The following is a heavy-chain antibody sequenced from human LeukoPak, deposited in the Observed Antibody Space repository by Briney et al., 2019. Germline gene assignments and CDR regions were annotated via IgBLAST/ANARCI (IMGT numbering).Heavy chain of an antibody. CDR1: GFDFSEHE. J-gene: IGHJ1*01. CDR2: IRNKNHGYTT. V-gene: IGHV3-72*01. Sequence: PGRSLRLSCAASGFDFSEHEMDWVRQAPGRGHEWLARIRNKNHGYTTEYAASVKGRFTISRDDSTNSLRLQMNILKTDDTAVYYCVRPSQGYFQNWGQGTLVTVYS. CDR3: VRPSQGYFQN.